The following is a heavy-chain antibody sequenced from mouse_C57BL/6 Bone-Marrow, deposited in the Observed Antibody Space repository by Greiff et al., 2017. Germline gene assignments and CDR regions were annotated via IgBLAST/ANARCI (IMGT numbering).Heavy chain of an antibody. CDR2: IDPENGDT. Sequence: VQLQQSGAELVRPGASVKLSCTASGFNIKDDYMHWVKQRPEQGLEWIGWIDPENGDTEYASKFQGKATITAATSSNTAYLQLSSLTSEDTAVYYCLYYDYEAWFAYWGQGTLVTVSA. D-gene: IGHD2-4*01. CDR1: GFNIKDDY. V-gene: IGHV14-4*01. J-gene: IGHJ3*01. CDR3: LYYDYEAWFAY.